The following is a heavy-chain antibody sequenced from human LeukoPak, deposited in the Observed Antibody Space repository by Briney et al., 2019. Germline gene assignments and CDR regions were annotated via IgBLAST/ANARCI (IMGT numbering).Heavy chain of an antibody. D-gene: IGHD3-22*01. CDR3: ARDYYDSSGYYRLHDY. CDR1: GYTFTSYD. CDR2: MNPNSGNT. V-gene: IGHV1-8*01. Sequence: ASVKVSCKASGYTFTSYDINWVRQAPGQGLEWMGWMNPNSGNTGYAQKFQGRVTMTRNTSISTAYMELSSLRSEDTAVYYCARDYYDSSGYYRLHDYWGQGTLVTVSS. J-gene: IGHJ4*02.